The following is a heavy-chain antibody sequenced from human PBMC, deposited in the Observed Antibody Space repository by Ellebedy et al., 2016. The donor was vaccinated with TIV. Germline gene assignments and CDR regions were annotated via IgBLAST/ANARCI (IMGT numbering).Heavy chain of an antibody. D-gene: IGHD3-22*01. V-gene: IGHV4-59*01. CDR1: GGSISSYY. CDR3: VRVVDRASALPDAFDI. CDR2: IHYSGST. Sequence: MPSETLSLTCTVSGGSISSYYWGWIRQPPGKGLEWVGYIHYSGSTKYNPSLKSRVTISEDTSKNQFSLKVRFVTAADTAVYYCVRVVDRASALPDAFDIWGQGTMVTVSS. J-gene: IGHJ3*02.